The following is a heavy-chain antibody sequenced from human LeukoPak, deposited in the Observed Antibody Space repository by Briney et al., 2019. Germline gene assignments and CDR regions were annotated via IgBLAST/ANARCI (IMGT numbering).Heavy chain of an antibody. CDR1: GFTFSSYG. D-gene: IGHD3/OR15-3a*01. CDR2: ISYDGSNK. CDR3: ANKPKAWTYYYYGMDV. J-gene: IGHJ6*02. Sequence: GGSLRLSCAASGFTFSSYGMHWVRQTPGKGLEWVAVISYDGSNKYYAVSVKGRFTISRDNSKNTLYLQMNSLRAEDTAVYYCANKPKAWTYYYYGMDVWGQGTTVTVSS. V-gene: IGHV3-30*18.